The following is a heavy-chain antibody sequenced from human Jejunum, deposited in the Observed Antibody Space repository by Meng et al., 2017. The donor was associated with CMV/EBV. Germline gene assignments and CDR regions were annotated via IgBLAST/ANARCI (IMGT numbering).Heavy chain of an antibody. J-gene: IGHJ4*02. CDR3: AREGTLSFSLDS. CDR2: ISYNGGRT. V-gene: IGHV3-30*04. D-gene: IGHD3-10*01. CDR1: GFTFSNYP. Sequence: CGGSGFTFSNYPRHWVRQAPGKGLEWVAYISYNGGRTYDADSVKGRFTISRDNSKNTVYLQMNSLRADDTAVYYCAREGTLSFSLDSWGQGTLVTVSS.